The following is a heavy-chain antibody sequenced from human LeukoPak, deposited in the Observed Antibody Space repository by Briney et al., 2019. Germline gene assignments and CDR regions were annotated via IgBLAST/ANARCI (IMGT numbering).Heavy chain of an antibody. Sequence: ASVKVSCKASGYTFTSYDINWVRQATGQGLEWMGWMNPNSGYTVYAQKFQGRVTMTTNTSIGTAYMELSSLRIDDTAMYYCARGKRFEPFDYWGQGSLVTVS. CDR1: GYTFTSYD. CDR2: MNPNSGYT. CDR3: ARGKRFEPFDY. D-gene: IGHD3-16*01. V-gene: IGHV1-8*02. J-gene: IGHJ4*02.